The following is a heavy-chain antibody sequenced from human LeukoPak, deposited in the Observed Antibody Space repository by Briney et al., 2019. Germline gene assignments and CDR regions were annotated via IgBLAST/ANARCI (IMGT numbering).Heavy chain of an antibody. J-gene: IGHJ4*02. CDR2: IYTSGST. CDR1: GGSISSYY. V-gene: IGHV4-4*07. Sequence: PSETLSLTCTVSGGSISSYYWSWIRQPAGKGLEWIGRIYTSGSTNYNPSLKSRVTMSVDTSKNQFSLKLSSVTAADTAVYYCAREPIVVVPAATPGGVDYWGQGTLVTVSS. CDR3: AREPIVVVPAATPGGVDY. D-gene: IGHD2-2*01.